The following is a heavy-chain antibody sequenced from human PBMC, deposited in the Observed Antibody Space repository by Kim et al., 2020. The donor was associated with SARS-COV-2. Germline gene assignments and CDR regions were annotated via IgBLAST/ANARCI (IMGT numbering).Heavy chain of an antibody. D-gene: IGHD1-7*01. CDR1: GGSFSGHY. CDR2: INHSGST. Sequence: SETLSLTCAVYGGSFSGHYWSWIRQPPGKGLEWIGEINHSGSTNFNPSLKSRVVISVDTSKNQFSLRLSSVPAADTAVYYCARGEELRRGRVSDWFDPWGQGTLVTVSS. J-gene: IGHJ5*02. CDR3: ARGEELRRGRVSDWFDP. V-gene: IGHV4-34*01.